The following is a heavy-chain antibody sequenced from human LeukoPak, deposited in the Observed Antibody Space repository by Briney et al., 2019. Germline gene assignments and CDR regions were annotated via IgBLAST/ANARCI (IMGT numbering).Heavy chain of an antibody. Sequence: ASVKVSCKASGYTFTNYYMHWVRQAPGQGLEWMGWINPNSGGTNYAQKFQGRVTMTADTSTSTAYMELRSLRSDDTAVYYCALISYCTTVTCYYLHYWGQGTLVTVSS. V-gene: IGHV1-2*02. CDR3: ALISYCTTVTCYYLHY. J-gene: IGHJ4*02. CDR1: GYTFTNYY. D-gene: IGHD2-8*01. CDR2: INPNSGGT.